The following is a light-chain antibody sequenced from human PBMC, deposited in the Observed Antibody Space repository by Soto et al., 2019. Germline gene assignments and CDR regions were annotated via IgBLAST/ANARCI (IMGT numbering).Light chain of an antibody. CDR1: SSNIGSNY. CDR3: AAWDDSLSGVV. V-gene: IGLV1-47*01. J-gene: IGLJ3*02. Sequence: QSVLTQPPSASGTPGQRVTISCSGSSSNIGSNYVYWFQQLPGTAPKLLIYRNNQRPSGVPDRLSGSKSGTSASLAISGLRSEDDADYYCAAWDDSLSGVVFGGGTKLTVL. CDR2: RNN.